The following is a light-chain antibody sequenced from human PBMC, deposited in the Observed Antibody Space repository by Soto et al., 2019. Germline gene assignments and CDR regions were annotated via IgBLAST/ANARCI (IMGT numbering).Light chain of an antibody. J-gene: IGLJ2*01. CDR2: SSN. Sequence: QSVLTQPPSASRTPGQRVTISCSGSSSNIGSNSVNWYQQLPGTAPKLLIYSSNQRPSGVPDRFSGSKSGTSASLAISGLQSEDEADYYCAAWDDSLNGRGVFGGGTKLTVL. V-gene: IGLV1-44*01. CDR3: AAWDDSLNGRGV. CDR1: SSNIGSNS.